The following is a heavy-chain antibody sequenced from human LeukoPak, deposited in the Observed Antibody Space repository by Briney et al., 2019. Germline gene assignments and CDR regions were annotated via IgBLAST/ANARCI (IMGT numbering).Heavy chain of an antibody. CDR3: ARVGATTLDNWFDP. D-gene: IGHD1-26*01. Sequence: SQTLSLTCTVSGGSISSGGYYWSWIRQHPGKGLEWIGYIYYSGSTYFNPSLKSRVTISVDTSKNQFSLKLSSVTAADMAVYYCARVGATTLDNWFDPWGQGTLVTVSS. V-gene: IGHV4-31*03. CDR1: GGSISSGGYY. J-gene: IGHJ5*02. CDR2: IYYSGST.